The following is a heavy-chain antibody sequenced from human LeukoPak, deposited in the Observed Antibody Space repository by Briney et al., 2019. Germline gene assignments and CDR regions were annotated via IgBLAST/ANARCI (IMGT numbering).Heavy chain of an antibody. Sequence: PGGSLRLSCAASGFTLNTYAMNWVRQAPGKGLEWVSGISAGGGSTYYADSVKGRFTISRDNSKNTLYLQMNSLTVEDTAVYYCAKSPRSAADNWFDPWGREPWSPSPQ. CDR1: GFTLNTYA. J-gene: IGHJ5*02. V-gene: IGHV3-23*01. CDR2: ISAGGGST. D-gene: IGHD6-13*01. CDR3: AKSPRSAADNWFDP.